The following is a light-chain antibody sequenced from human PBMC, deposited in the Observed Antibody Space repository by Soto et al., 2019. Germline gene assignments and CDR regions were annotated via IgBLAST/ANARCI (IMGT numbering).Light chain of an antibody. J-gene: IGLJ2*01. CDR2: DVS. CDR3: SSYTSSSTLV. Sequence: QSALTQPASVSGSPGQSITISCTGTSSDVGGYNYVSWYQQHPGKAPKLMIYDVSNRPSGVSNRFSGSKSGNTASLTISGIQAKDEADYYCSSYTSSSTLVFGEGTKVTVL. V-gene: IGLV2-14*01. CDR1: SSDVGGYNY.